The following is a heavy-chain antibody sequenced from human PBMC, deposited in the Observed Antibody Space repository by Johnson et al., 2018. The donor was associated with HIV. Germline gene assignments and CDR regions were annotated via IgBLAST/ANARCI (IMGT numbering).Heavy chain of an antibody. CDR1: GFIFDDYG. CDR3: ARGMVLVVGATRGDGFDI. Sequence: VQLVESGGGVVRPGGSLRLSCEASGFIFDDYGMSWVRQAPGKGLEWVSGINWNGGSTGYADSVKGRFTISRDNAKNSLYLQMNSLRAEDTALDYCARGMVLVVGATRGDGFDIWGQGTMVTVSS. CDR2: INWNGGST. J-gene: IGHJ3*02. D-gene: IGHD2-15*01. V-gene: IGHV3-20*04.